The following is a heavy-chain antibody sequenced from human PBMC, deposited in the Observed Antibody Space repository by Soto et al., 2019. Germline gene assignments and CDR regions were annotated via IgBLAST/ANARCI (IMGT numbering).Heavy chain of an antibody. D-gene: IGHD3-3*01. J-gene: IGHJ6*02. CDR1: GGTFSSYA. CDR3: ARSYMRVLRFLERKYYYYGMDV. V-gene: IGHV1-69*13. Sequence: GASVKVSCKASGGTFSSYAISWVRQAPGQGLEWMGGIIPIFGTANYAQKFQGRVTITADESTSTAYMELSSLRSEDTAVYYCARSYMRVLRFLERKYYYYGMDVWGQGTTVTVSS. CDR2: IIPIFGTA.